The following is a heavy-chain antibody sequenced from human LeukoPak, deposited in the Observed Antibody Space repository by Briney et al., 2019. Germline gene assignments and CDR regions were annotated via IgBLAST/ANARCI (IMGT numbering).Heavy chain of an antibody. Sequence: SETLSLTCAVYGASFSGYYWSWIRQPPGKGLEWSGEMNHGGKTKDNPSLKSRVTMSVDTSKNQSSLQLSSVTAADTAVDYCARVAATGWGAAMTTFYFDYWGQGTLVTVSS. CDR2: MNHGGKT. J-gene: IGHJ4*02. CDR1: GASFSGYY. V-gene: IGHV4-34*01. CDR3: ARVAATGWGAAMTTFYFDY. D-gene: IGHD4-11*01.